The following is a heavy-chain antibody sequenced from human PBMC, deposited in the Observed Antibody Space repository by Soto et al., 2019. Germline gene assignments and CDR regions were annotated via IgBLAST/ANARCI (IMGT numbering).Heavy chain of an antibody. CDR2: IYSGGST. D-gene: IGHD3-10*01. J-gene: IGHJ4*02. Sequence: PGGSLRLSCAASGFTVSSNYMSWVRQAPGKGLEWVSVIYSGGSTYYADSVKGRFTISRDNSKNTLYLQMNSLRAEDTAVYYCARGSRWGEYYFDYWGQGTLVTVFS. CDR3: ARGSRWGEYYFDY. V-gene: IGHV3-53*01. CDR1: GFTVSSNY.